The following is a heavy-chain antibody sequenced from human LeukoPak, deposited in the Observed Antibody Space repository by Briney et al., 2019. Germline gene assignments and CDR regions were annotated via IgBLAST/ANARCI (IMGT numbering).Heavy chain of an antibody. CDR3: AKITSNDYYDSSGYYYFDY. CDR2: IRYDGSNK. CDR1: GFTFSSYG. D-gene: IGHD3-22*01. J-gene: IGHJ4*02. Sequence: GGSLRLSCAASGFTFSSYGMHWVRQAPGKGLEWVAFIRYDGSNKYYADSVKGRFTISRDNSKNTLYLQMNSLRAEDTAVYYCAKITSNDYYDSSGYYYFDYWGQGTLVTVSS. V-gene: IGHV3-30*02.